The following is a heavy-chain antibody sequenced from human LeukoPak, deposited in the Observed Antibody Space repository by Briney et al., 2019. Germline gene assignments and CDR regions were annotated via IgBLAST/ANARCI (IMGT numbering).Heavy chain of an antibody. V-gene: IGHV4-59*08. Sequence: SETLSPTCTVSGGSISSYYWSWIRQPPGKGLEWIGYIYYSGSTNYNPSLKSRVTISVDTSKNQFSLKLSSVTAADTAVYYCARRHSSSWLYGMDVWGQGTLVTVSS. CDR2: IYYSGST. D-gene: IGHD6-13*01. CDR1: GGSISSYY. CDR3: ARRHSSSWLYGMDV. J-gene: IGHJ6*02.